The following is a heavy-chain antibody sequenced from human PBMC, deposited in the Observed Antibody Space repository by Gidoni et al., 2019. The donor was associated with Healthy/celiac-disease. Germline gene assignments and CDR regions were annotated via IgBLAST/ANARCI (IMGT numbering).Heavy chain of an antibody. J-gene: IGHJ4*02. Sequence: EVQLLESGGGLVQPGGSLRLSCAASGFTFSSYAMSWVRQAPGKGLEWVSAISGSVGSTYYADSVKGRFTISRDNSKNTLYLQMNSLRAEDTAVYYCAKGPSGWYGSPLDYWGQGTLVTVSS. V-gene: IGHV3-23*01. CDR1: GFTFSSYA. CDR2: ISGSVGST. D-gene: IGHD6-19*01. CDR3: AKGPSGWYGSPLDY.